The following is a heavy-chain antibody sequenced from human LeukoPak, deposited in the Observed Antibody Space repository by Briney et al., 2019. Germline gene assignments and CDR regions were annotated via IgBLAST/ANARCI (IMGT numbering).Heavy chain of an antibody. V-gene: IGHV3-23*01. D-gene: IGHD5-24*01. CDR2: ISFSGDSI. Sequence: QTGGSLRLSCAATGFTFSTYSMNWVRQAPGKGLEWVSLISFSGDSIYYADSVRGRFTISRDNSKDTLYLQMNSLRAEDTAIYYCARDIQLSTWGLGTMVTVSS. CDR1: GFTFSTYS. J-gene: IGHJ3*01. CDR3: ARDIQLST.